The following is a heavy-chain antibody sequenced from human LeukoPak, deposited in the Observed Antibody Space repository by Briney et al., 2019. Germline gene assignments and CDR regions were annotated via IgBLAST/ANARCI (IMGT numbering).Heavy chain of an antibody. Sequence: SETLSLTCTVSGYSISSGYYWGWIRQPPGKGLEWIGSIYHSGSTYYNPSLKSRVTISVDTSKNQFSLKLNSVTAADTAVYYCARDRKYDWYFDLWGRGTLVTVSS. J-gene: IGHJ2*01. CDR2: IYHSGST. CDR3: ARDRKYDWYFDL. D-gene: IGHD2-2*01. V-gene: IGHV4-38-2*02. CDR1: GYSISSGYY.